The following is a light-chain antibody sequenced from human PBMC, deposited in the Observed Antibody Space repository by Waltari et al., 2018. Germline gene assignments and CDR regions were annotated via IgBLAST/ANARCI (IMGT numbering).Light chain of an antibody. Sequence: QTALTQPASVSGSPGQSTTIPSTGTSSDVGSYNFVSWYQHHPGKARNLMIFQGSRRPSGISKRFSGSKSGNTASLTISGLQAEDEADYYCCSYAGSRTYVYGAGTKVTVL. J-gene: IGLJ1*01. V-gene: IGLV2-23*01. CDR1: SSDVGSYNF. CDR3: CSYAGSRTYV. CDR2: QGS.